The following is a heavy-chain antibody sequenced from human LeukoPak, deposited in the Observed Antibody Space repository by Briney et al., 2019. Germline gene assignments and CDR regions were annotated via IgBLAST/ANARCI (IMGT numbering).Heavy chain of an antibody. CDR1: GYIFSRYD. CDR2: MNPGTGNT. CDR3: ARGTSSGWYGHWFDS. J-gene: IGHJ5*01. V-gene: IGHV1-8*01. Sequence: ASVKVSCKASGYIFSRYDINWVRQATGQGLEWMGWMNPGTGNTGYARKFQGRITMTTNTSITTAYLEVSGLRSEDTAVYYCARGTSSGWYGHWFDSWGQGPLVIVSS. D-gene: IGHD6-13*01.